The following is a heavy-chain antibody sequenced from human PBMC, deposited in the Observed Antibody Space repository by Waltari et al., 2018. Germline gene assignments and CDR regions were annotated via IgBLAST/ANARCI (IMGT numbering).Heavy chain of an antibody. CDR2: AHYSGTT. J-gene: IGHJ4*02. CDR3: ARESGRDYFLDY. D-gene: IGHD3-10*01. V-gene: IGHV4-39*07. Sequence: QLQLQESGPGLVKPSETLSLTCTVSGGSISNFPYYWGWIRQSPEKGLEWIGIAHYSGTTHYTPSPRSRVTISVDTSKNQFSLKLSSVTAADTAVYYCARESGRDYFLDYWGQGTLVTVSS. CDR1: GGSISNFPYY.